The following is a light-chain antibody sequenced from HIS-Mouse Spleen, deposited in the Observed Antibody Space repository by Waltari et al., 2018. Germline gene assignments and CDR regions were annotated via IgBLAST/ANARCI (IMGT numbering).Light chain of an antibody. V-gene: IGLV2-23*01. Sequence: QSALTQPASVSGSPGQSITISCTGTSSDVGSYNLVSCYQQHPGKAPNLMIYEGSKRPSGVSNRFSGSKSGNTASLTISGLQAEDEADYYCCSYAGSSTYAVFGGGTQLTVL. CDR2: EGS. CDR3: CSYAGSSTYAV. CDR1: SSDVGSYNL. J-gene: IGLJ7*01.